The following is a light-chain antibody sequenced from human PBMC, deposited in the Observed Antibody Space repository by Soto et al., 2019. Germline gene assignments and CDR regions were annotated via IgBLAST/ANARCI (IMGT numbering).Light chain of an antibody. V-gene: IGKV1-9*01. CDR2: AAS. Sequence: DIQLTQSPSFLSASVGDRVTITCRASQGISTYLAWYQQKPGKAPKLLIYAASTLQSGVPSRFSGSGSGTECTLTISSLQPEDFAAYNCQQLNSFPFTFGGGTKVEIK. J-gene: IGKJ4*01. CDR3: QQLNSFPFT. CDR1: QGISTY.